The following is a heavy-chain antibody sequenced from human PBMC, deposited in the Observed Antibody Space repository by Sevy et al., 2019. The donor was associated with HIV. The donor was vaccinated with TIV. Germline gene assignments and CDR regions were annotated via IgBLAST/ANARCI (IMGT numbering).Heavy chain of an antibody. CDR3: AKGGSCSGGSCYLAAFDI. V-gene: IGHV3-23*01. Sequence: GGSLRLSCAASGFTFSSYAMSWVRLAPGKGLEWVSAISGSGGSTYYADSAKGRFTISRDNAKNTLYLQMNSLRAEDTGVYYCAKGGSCSGGSCYLAAFDIWGQGTMVTVSS. CDR1: GFTFSSYA. D-gene: IGHD2-15*01. J-gene: IGHJ3*02. CDR2: ISGSGGST.